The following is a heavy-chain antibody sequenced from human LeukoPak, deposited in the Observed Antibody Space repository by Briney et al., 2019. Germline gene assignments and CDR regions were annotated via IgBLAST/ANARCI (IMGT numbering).Heavy chain of an antibody. D-gene: IGHD2/OR15-2a*01. CDR3: ARDTYYAPFDP. Sequence: GGSLRLSCAASGFAFNTYWMHWVRQVPGKGLGWVSRIRGDGTNPIYADSVKGRLTISRDNAENTLYLQMNSLRAEDTAVYYCARDTYYAPFDPWGQGTLVTVSS. CDR1: GFAFNTYW. CDR2: IRGDGTNP. V-gene: IGHV3-74*01. J-gene: IGHJ5*02.